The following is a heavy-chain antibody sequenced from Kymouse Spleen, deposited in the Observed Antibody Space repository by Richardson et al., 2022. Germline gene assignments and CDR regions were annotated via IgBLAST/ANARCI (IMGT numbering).Heavy chain of an antibody. V-gene: IGHV4-34*01. Sequence: QVQLQQWGAGLLKPSETLSLTCAVYGGSFSGYYWSWIRQPPGKGLEWIGEINHSGSTNYNPSLKSRVTISVDTSKNQFSLKLSSVTAADTAVYYCAREWFGEERPMDVWGQGTTVTVSS. CDR1: GGSFSGYY. J-gene: IGHJ6*02. CDR2: INHSGST. D-gene: IGHD3-10*01. CDR3: AREWFGEERPMDV.